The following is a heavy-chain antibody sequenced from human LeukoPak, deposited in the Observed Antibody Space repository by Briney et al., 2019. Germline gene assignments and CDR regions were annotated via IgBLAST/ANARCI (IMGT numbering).Heavy chain of an antibody. CDR3: ARAETTLLLNY. CDR2: ISAHNGNT. D-gene: IGHD4-11*01. J-gene: IGHJ4*02. Sequence: ASVKVSCKASGYSFTNYGIIGVRQTPGQGLQWMGWISAHNGNTNYAQKLKGRVTLTTDTSTSTVYMELRSLTSDDTAVYYCARAETTLLLNYWGQGTLVTVSS. V-gene: IGHV1-18*01. CDR1: GYSFTNYG.